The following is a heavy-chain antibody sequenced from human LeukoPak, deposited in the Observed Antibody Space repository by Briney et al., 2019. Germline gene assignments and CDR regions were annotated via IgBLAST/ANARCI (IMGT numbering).Heavy chain of an antibody. J-gene: IGHJ5*02. CDR2: ISSSSSYI. CDR3: ARDKGSNPMTTVTTVWFDP. Sequence: GGSLRLSCAASGFTFSSYEMNWVRQAPGKGLEWVSSISSSSSYIYYADSVKGRFTISRDNAKNSLYLQMNSLRAEDTAVYYCARDKGSNPMTTVTTVWFDPWGQGTLVTVSS. V-gene: IGHV3-21*01. CDR1: GFTFSSYE. D-gene: IGHD4-17*01.